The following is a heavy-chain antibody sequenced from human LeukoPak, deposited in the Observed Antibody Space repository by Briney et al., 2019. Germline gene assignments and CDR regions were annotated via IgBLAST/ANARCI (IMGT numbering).Heavy chain of an antibody. Sequence: SETLSLTCAVYGGSFSGYYWSWIRQPPGKGLEWIGYIFYTGDSNHNPSFKSRVSISLDTSKDQISLKLSSVTAADTAVYYCARHRFASPLDYWGQGTLVTVSS. V-gene: IGHV4-59*08. J-gene: IGHJ4*02. CDR3: ARHRFASPLDY. CDR2: IFYTGDS. CDR1: GGSFSGYY. D-gene: IGHD2-21*01.